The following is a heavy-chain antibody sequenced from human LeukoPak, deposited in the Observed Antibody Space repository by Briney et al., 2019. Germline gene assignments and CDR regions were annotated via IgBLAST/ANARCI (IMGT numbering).Heavy chain of an antibody. CDR3: ARGGIDCSGGSCYLDWFDP. Sequence: PSETLSLTCTVSGGSISSYYWGWIRQPPGKGLEWIGSIYYSGSTYYNPSLKSRVTISVDTSKNQFSLKLSSVTAADTAVYYCARGGIDCSGGSCYLDWFDPWGQGTLVTVSS. CDR1: GGSISSYY. J-gene: IGHJ5*02. D-gene: IGHD2-15*01. V-gene: IGHV4-39*07. CDR2: IYYSGST.